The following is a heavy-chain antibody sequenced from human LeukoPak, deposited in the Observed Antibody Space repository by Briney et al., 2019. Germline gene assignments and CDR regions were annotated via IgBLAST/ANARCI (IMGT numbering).Heavy chain of an antibody. D-gene: IGHD4-17*01. CDR3: ARGRGVTTKYYFDY. V-gene: IGHV4-34*01. CDR1: GGSFSGYY. CDR2: INHSGST. J-gene: IGHJ4*02. Sequence: SETLSLTCAVYGGSFSGYYWSWIRQPPGKGLERIGEINHSGSTNYNPSLKSRVTISVDTSKNQFSLKLSSMTAADTAVYYCARGRGVTTKYYFDYWGQGTLVTVSS.